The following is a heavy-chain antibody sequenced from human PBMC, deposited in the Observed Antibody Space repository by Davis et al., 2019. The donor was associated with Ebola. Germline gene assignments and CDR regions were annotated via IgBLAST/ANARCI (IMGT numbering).Heavy chain of an antibody. V-gene: IGHV3-7*04. Sequence: GESLKISCGASGFTFPDYWMTWVRQAPGKGLEWVGNIKGDGSEAYYVESVKGRFTISRDNANNSLYLQLRSLRVDDTAVYYCARGHRAYGVVTWFEHWGQGAPVTVSS. CDR1: GFTFPDYW. CDR3: ARGHRAYGVVTWFEH. J-gene: IGHJ5*02. CDR2: IKGDGSEA. D-gene: IGHD3-3*01.